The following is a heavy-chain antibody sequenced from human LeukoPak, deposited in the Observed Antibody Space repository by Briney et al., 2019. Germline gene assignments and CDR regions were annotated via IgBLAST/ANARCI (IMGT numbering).Heavy chain of an antibody. J-gene: IGHJ5*02. V-gene: IGHV3-23*01. CDR1: GFTFSSYA. Sequence: PGGSLRLSCAASGFTFSSYAMSWVRQAPGKGLEWVSTISGYGGSTYYADSVKGRFTISRDNAKNSLYLQMNSLRAEDTAVYYCARASDYDHVWGSYRYYDWFDPWGQGTLVTVSS. CDR3: ARASDYDHVWGSYRYYDWFDP. CDR2: ISGYGGST. D-gene: IGHD3-16*02.